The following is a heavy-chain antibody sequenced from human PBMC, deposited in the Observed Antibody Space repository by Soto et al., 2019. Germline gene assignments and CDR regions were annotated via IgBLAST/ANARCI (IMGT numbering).Heavy chain of an antibody. Sequence: GGSLRLSCVASGFTFRHYAMSWVRQAPGKGLEWVSGISGSGDNTYYGDSVKGRFTISRDNSKNTLYVQMNSLRAEDTAVYYCAKLTTGYHDYWGQGTLVTVSS. J-gene: IGHJ4*02. D-gene: IGHD4-17*01. CDR3: AKLTTGYHDY. CDR1: GFTFRHYA. V-gene: IGHV3-23*01. CDR2: ISGSGDNT.